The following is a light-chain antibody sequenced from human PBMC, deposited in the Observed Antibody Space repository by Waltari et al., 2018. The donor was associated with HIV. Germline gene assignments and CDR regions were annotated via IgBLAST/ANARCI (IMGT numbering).Light chain of an antibody. CDR1: RSARCGYYS. CDR3: SSYTSSSTRV. Sequence: QYALTQPPSVSWFPGPSHTLSRPGTRSARCGYYSVYWYQQHPGKAPKLIIYDVSNRPSGVSNRFSGSKSGNTASLTISGLQAEDEADYYCSSYTSSSTRVFGTGTKVTVL. V-gene: IGLV2-14*01. J-gene: IGLJ1*01. CDR2: DVS.